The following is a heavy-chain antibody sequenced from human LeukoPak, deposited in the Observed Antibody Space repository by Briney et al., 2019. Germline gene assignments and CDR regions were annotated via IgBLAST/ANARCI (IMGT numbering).Heavy chain of an antibody. CDR1: GFTFSSYA. D-gene: IGHD5-18*01. J-gene: IGHJ4*02. CDR2: ISGSGGST. Sequence: GGSLRLSCAATGFTFSSYAVSWVRQAPGKGLEWVSAISGSGGSTYYADSVKGRFTISRDNSKNTLYLQMNSLRAEDTAVYYCAKAVDTAMDYFDYWGQGTPVTVSS. CDR3: AKAVDTAMDYFDY. V-gene: IGHV3-23*01.